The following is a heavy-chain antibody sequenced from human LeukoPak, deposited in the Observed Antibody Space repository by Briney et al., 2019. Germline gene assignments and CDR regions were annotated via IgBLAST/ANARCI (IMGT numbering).Heavy chain of an antibody. Sequence: SQTLSLTCTVSGGSISSGGYYWSWIRQHPGKGLEWIGYIYYSGSTYYNPSLNSRVTISVDTSKNQFSLKLSSVTAADTAVYYCARDRLSRDGYNLYYYYGMDVWGQGTTVTVSS. V-gene: IGHV4-31*03. CDR2: IYYSGST. CDR1: GGSISSGGYY. CDR3: ARDRLSRDGYNLYYYYGMDV. D-gene: IGHD5-12*01. J-gene: IGHJ6*02.